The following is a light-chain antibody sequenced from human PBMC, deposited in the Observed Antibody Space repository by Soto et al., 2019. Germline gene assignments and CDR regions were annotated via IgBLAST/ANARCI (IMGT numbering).Light chain of an antibody. Sequence: EIVMTQSPATLSVSPGERATLSCRASQSVGSNLAWYQQKRGQAPRLLIYGASTRATGIPARFSGSGSGTEFTLIISRLEPEDFAVYYCQHYGSSPSWTFGQGTKVEIK. J-gene: IGKJ1*01. CDR3: QHYGSSPSWT. CDR2: GAS. V-gene: IGKV3-15*01. CDR1: QSVGSN.